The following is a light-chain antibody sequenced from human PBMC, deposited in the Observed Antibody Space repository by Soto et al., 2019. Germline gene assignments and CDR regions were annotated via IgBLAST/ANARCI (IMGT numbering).Light chain of an antibody. CDR3: QQYNSQWT. Sequence: DMQMTLSPSTLSASVGDRVTITCRASQSISSWLAWYQQKPGRAPKLLIYKASSLESGVPSRFSGSGSGTEFTLTISSLQPDDFATYYCQQYNSQWTFGQGTKVDIK. CDR1: QSISSW. J-gene: IGKJ1*01. V-gene: IGKV1-5*03. CDR2: KAS.